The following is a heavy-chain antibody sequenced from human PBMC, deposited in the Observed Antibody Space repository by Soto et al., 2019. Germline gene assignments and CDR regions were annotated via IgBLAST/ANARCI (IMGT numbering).Heavy chain of an antibody. J-gene: IGHJ6*02. CDR3: ARSMYSTSAQLYYGMDV. CDR1: GVSISSYF. V-gene: IGHV4-59*08. D-gene: IGHD6-6*01. Sequence: SETLSLTCSVSGVSISSYFWTWIRQPPGRGLEWIGYTYHRGSTNYSPSLKSRVAIALDTSENQFSLKVSSATAADTAVYYCARSMYSTSAQLYYGMDVWGQGTTVTVSS. CDR2: TYHRGST.